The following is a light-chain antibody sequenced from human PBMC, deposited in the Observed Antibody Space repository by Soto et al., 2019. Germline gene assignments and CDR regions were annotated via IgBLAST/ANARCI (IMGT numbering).Light chain of an antibody. CDR1: RSDVGGYDY. CDR2: DVI. J-gene: IGLJ1*01. V-gene: IGLV2-11*01. Sequence: QSALTQPRSVSGSPGQSVSISCTGARSDVGGYDYVSWYQQHPDKAPKVIIYDVIQRPSGVPDRFSGSKSGNTASLTISGLQSDDEADYYCGSYAVSYSYVFWPGTKVTVL. CDR3: GSYAVSYSYV.